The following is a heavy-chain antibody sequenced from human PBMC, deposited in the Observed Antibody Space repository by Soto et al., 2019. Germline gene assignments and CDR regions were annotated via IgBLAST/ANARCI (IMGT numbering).Heavy chain of an antibody. CDR2: IKQDGSEK. D-gene: IGHD3-10*01. CDR3: ARDTPLWCGNR. V-gene: IGHV3-7*03. CDR1: GFTFSRYW. Sequence: EVQLVESGGGLVQPGGSLRLSCAASGFTFSRYWMSWVRQAPGKGLEWVANIKQDGSEKYYVDSVKGRFTISRDNAKNSLYLQMNSLRAEDAAVSYCARDTPLWCGNRWGQGTLVTVSS. J-gene: IGHJ4*02.